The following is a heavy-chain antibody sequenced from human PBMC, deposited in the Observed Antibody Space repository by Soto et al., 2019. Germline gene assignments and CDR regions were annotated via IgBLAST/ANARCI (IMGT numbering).Heavy chain of an antibody. CDR1: GDSVSSHSAA. CDR2: TYYRSKWYI. V-gene: IGHV6-1*01. CDR3: GRENWDDLTVEY. Sequence: QVQLQQSGPGLVKPSQTLSLTCAISGDSVSSHSAAWNWIRQSPSRGLEWLGRTYYRSKWYIEYASSVKSRISMNADPPKNQVSLQLKAVTPEDTAVYYCGRENWDDLTVEYWGQGTLVTVSS. J-gene: IGHJ4*02. D-gene: IGHD1-1*01.